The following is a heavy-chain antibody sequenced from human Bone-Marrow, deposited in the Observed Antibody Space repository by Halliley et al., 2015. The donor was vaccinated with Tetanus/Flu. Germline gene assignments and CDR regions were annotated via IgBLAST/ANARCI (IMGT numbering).Heavy chain of an antibody. Sequence: GGSNGYNGDPRYAQKSQGRVPVTIDTSTSTAYMELRSLRSDDTAIYYCARVGSGWYNNWFDPWGQGTLVTVSS. V-gene: IGHV1-18*01. CDR2: SNGYNGDP. J-gene: IGHJ5*02. CDR3: ARVGSGWYNNWFDP. D-gene: IGHD6-19*01.